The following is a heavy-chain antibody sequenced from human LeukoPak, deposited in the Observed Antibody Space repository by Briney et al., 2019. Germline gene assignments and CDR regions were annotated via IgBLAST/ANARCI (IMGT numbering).Heavy chain of an antibody. CDR3: ARDSSSWYYDC. D-gene: IGHD6-13*01. J-gene: IGHJ4*02. CDR1: GFTFSSYW. Sequence: GGSLRLSCAASGFTFSSYWMHWVRQASGKGLVWVSCIKSDGSSTTYADSVKGRFTISRDNAKNTLHLQMNSLRAEDTAVYYCARDSSSWYYDCWGQGTLVTVSS. CDR2: IKSDGSST. V-gene: IGHV3-74*03.